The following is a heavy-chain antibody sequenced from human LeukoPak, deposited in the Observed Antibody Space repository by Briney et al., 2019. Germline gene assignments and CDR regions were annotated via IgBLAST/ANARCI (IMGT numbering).Heavy chain of an antibody. D-gene: IGHD6-6*01. CDR3: ARSSSITARQYYYMDV. CDR2: IYYSGST. J-gene: IGHJ6*03. V-gene: IGHV4-59*01. CDR1: GGSISSYY. Sequence: PSETLSLTCTVSGGSISSYYWSWIRQPPGKGPEWIGYIYYSGSTNYNPSLKSRVTISVDTSKNQFSLKLSSVTAADTAVYYCARSSSITARQYYYMDVWGEGTTVTVSS.